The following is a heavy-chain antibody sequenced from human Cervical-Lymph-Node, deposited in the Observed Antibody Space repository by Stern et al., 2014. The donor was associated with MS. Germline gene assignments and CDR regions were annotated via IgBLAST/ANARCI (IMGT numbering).Heavy chain of an antibody. D-gene: IGHD3-10*01. CDR1: GDTFASYG. J-gene: IGHJ4*02. V-gene: IGHV1-69*01. Sequence: QVQLGQSGTEVKKPGSSVKVSCKAAGDTFASYGISWVRQAPGQGLEWMGGLFPFFGTPIYAQKFQGRVTMTADESTTTAYMDLTSLSVEDTAVYYCATSTYGLVHWGQGTLVTVSS. CDR3: ATSTYGLVH. CDR2: LFPFFGTP.